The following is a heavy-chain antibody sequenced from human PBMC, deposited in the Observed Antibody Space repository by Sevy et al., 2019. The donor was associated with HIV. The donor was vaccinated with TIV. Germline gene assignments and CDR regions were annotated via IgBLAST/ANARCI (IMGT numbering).Heavy chain of an antibody. D-gene: IGHD3-22*01. CDR3: ARVSVYYYDSSGYYTTGNAFDI. CDR1: EFTFSSYE. J-gene: IGHJ3*02. Sequence: GGSLRLSCAASEFTFSSYEMSWVRQAPGKGLEWVSIIYSGVTTSYADSVKGRFTISRDNSKNTLYLQMNSLRAEDTAVYYCARVSVYYYDSSGYYTTGNAFDIWGQGTMVTVSS. CDR2: IYSGVTT. V-gene: IGHV3-53*01.